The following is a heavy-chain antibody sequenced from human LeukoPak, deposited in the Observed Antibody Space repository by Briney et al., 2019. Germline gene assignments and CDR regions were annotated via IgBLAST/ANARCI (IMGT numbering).Heavy chain of an antibody. CDR2: INPSGGST. J-gene: IGHJ3*02. D-gene: IGHD5-12*01. CDR3: ARGAPIGIVATTSAFDI. Sequence: ASVKVSCKASGYTFTRHYIHWVRQAPGQGLEWMGIINPSGGSTSYAQKFQGRVTMTRDTSTSTVYMELSSLRSEDTAVYYCARGAPIGIVATTSAFDIWGQGTMVTVSS. V-gene: IGHV1-46*01. CDR1: GYTFTRHY.